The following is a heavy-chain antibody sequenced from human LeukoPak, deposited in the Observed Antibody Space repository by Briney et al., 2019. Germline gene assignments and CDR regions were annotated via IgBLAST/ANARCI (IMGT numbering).Heavy chain of an antibody. CDR3: ARGGTENSGNWFDP. Sequence: SETLSLTCTVSGGSISSGGYYWSWIRQHPGKGLDGIGYIYYSGSTYYNPSLKSRVTISVDTSKNQFSLKLSSVTAADTAVYYCARGGTENSGNWFDPWGQGTLVTVSS. CDR1: GGSISSGGYY. D-gene: IGHD3-16*01. J-gene: IGHJ5*02. V-gene: IGHV4-31*03. CDR2: IYYSGST.